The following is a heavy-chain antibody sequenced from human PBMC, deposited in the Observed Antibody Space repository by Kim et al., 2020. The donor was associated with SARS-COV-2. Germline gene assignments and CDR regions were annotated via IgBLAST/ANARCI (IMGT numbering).Heavy chain of an antibody. V-gene: IGHV3-7*01. CDR3: AVGGIAVAVVGY. D-gene: IGHD6-19*01. Sequence: GGSLRLSCAASGFTFSGYCMSWVRQAPGKGLEWVANIKHDGGEKYDDASVKGRFTISRDNDKNSLYLLMSSLSVEDTAVYYGAVGGIAVAVVGYGAQGTL. CDR1: GFTFSGYC. J-gene: IGHJ1*01. CDR2: IKHDGGEK.